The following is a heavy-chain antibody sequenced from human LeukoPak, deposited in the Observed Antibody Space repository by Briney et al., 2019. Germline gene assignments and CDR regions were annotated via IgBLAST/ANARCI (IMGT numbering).Heavy chain of an antibody. CDR3: ARVAGGGNSGY. V-gene: IGHV4-34*01. J-gene: IGHJ4*02. Sequence: SSETLSLTCAVYGGSFSGYYRSWIRQPPGKGLEWVGEISHSGSTNYNPSLKSRVTISVDTSKNQFSLKLISVTAADTAVYYCARVAGGGNSGYWGQGSLVTVSS. CDR2: ISHSGST. CDR1: GGSFSGYY. D-gene: IGHD4-23*01.